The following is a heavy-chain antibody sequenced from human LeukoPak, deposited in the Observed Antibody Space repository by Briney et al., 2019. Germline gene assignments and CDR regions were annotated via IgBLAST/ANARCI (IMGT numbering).Heavy chain of an antibody. V-gene: IGHV4-39*02. CDR2: IYYSGST. D-gene: IGHD5-18*01. J-gene: IGHJ4*02. Sequence: SETLSLTCTVSGGSISSSSYYWGWIRQPPGKGLEWIGSIYYSGSTYYNPSLKSRVTISVDTSKNQFSLKLSSVTAADTAVYYCARDPLTAMVGGGDYWGQGTLVTVSS. CDR1: GGSISSSSYY. CDR3: ARDPLTAMVGGGDY.